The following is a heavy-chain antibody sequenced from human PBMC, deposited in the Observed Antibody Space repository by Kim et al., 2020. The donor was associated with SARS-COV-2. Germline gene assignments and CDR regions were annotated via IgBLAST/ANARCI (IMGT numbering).Heavy chain of an antibody. CDR2: IYPGDSDT. J-gene: IGHJ6*02. Sequence: GESLKISCKGSGYSFTSYWIGWVRQMPGKGLEWMGIIYPGDSDTRYSPSFQGQVTISADKSISTAYLQWSSLKASDTAMYYCARHLGDSGYDYGAYYYYGMDVWGQGTTVTVSS. CDR1: GYSFTSYW. D-gene: IGHD5-12*01. CDR3: ARHLGDSGYDYGAYYYYGMDV. V-gene: IGHV5-51*01.